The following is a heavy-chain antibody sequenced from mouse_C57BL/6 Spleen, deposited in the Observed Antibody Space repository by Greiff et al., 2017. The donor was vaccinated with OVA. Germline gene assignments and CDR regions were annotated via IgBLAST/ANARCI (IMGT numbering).Heavy chain of an antibody. CDR2: IDPEDGDT. J-gene: IGHJ2*01. V-gene: IGHV14-1*01. CDR1: GFNIKDYY. D-gene: IGHD4-1*02. CDR3: TTCANWDGIFDY. Sequence: VHVKQSGAELVRPGASVKLSCTASGFNIKDYYMHWVKQRPEQGLEWIGRIDPEDGDTEYAPKLQGKATMTADTSSNTAYLQLSSLTSEDTAVYYCTTCANWDGIFDYWGQGTTLTVSS.